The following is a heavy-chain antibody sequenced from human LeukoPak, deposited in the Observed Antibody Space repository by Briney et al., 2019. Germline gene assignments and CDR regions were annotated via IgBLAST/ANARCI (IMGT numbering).Heavy chain of an antibody. J-gene: IGHJ5*02. D-gene: IGHD3-10*01. V-gene: IGHV1-2*02. Sequence: ASVKVSCKASGYTFTGYYIHWVRQAPGQGLEWMGWINPNSGGANYAQKFQGRVTMTRDTSISTAYMELSRLRSDDTAVYYCARSSGGSYWFDPWGQGTLVTVSS. CDR3: ARSSGGSYWFDP. CDR2: INPNSGGA. CDR1: GYTFTGYY.